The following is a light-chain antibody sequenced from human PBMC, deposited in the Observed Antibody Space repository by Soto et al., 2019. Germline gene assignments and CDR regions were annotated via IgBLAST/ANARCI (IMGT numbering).Light chain of an antibody. CDR1: SSNIGAGYD. Sequence: QSALTQPPSVSGAPGQGVTISCTGGSSNIGAGYDVHWYQHLPGTSPKLLIYGNHNRPSGVPDRFSGSKSGISASLAISGLQSEDEADYSCAAWDDSLNGLVFGTGTKLTVL. CDR3: AAWDDSLNGLV. J-gene: IGLJ1*01. V-gene: IGLV1-40*01. CDR2: GNH.